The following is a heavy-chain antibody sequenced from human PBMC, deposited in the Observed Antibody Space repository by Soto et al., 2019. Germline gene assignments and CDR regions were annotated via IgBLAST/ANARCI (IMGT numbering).Heavy chain of an antibody. CDR3: ARDGSYSSGWYDHDNPIDY. Sequence: ASVKVSCKASGYTFTSYGISWVRQAPGQGLEWMGWISAYNGNTNYAQKLQGRDTMTTDTSTSTAYMELRSLRSDDTAVYYCARDGSYSSGWYDHDNPIDYWGQGTLVTVSS. J-gene: IGHJ4*02. CDR1: GYTFTSYG. V-gene: IGHV1-18*04. D-gene: IGHD6-19*01. CDR2: ISAYNGNT.